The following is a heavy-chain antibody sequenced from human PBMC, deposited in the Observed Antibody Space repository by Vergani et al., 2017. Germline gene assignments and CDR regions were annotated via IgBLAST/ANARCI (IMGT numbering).Heavy chain of an antibody. D-gene: IGHD7-27*01. Sequence: QVQLQESGPGLVKPSQTLSLTCTVSGGSISSGSYYWSWIRQPAGRGLEWIGHIYTTGSTNYTNYNPSLKSRVTISVDTSKNQFSLRLSSVTAADTAVYYCARDRIPNWGFGSWFDPWGQGTLVTVSS. J-gene: IGHJ5*02. CDR3: ARDRIPNWGFGSWFDP. CDR2: IYTTGSTNYT. CDR1: GGSISSGSYY. V-gene: IGHV4-61*02.